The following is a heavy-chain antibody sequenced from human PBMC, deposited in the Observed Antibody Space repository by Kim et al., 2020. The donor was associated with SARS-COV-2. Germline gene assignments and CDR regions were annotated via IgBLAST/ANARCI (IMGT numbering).Heavy chain of an antibody. V-gene: IGHV3-33*01. J-gene: IGHJ4*02. CDR2: IWYDGSNK. CDR1: GFTFSSYG. Sequence: GGSLRLSCAASGFTFSSYGMHWVRQAPGKGLEWVAVIWYDGSNKYYADSVKGRFTISRDNSKNTLYLQMNSLRAEDTAVYYCARDKSYYYGSGSYYRDWGQGTLVTVSS. CDR3: ARDKSYYYGSGSYYRD. D-gene: IGHD3-10*01.